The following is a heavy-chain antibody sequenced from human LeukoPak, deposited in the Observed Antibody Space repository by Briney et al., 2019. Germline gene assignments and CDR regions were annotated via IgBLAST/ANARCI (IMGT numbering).Heavy chain of an antibody. CDR1: GFAFNTYA. V-gene: IGHV3-33*01. Sequence: PGGSLRLSCAASGFAFNTYAMHWVRQAPGQGLEWVALIWHDGSHKFYSNSVRGQFTISRDNSKNTVSLQMNNLRPEDTAVYYCARKIFGSGSYPDFWDQGTLVTVSS. CDR3: ARKIFGSGSYPDF. D-gene: IGHD3-10*01. J-gene: IGHJ4*02. CDR2: IWHDGSHK.